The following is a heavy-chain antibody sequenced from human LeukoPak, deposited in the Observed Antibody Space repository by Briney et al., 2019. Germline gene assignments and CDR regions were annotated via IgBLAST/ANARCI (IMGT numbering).Heavy chain of an antibody. CDR1: GFTFSSYA. V-gene: IGHV3-23*01. J-gene: IGHJ4*02. D-gene: IGHD3-10*01. CDR3: AKDLRGSGIADY. Sequence: PGGSLRLSCAASGFTFSSYAMSWVRQAPGKGLEWVSAISGSGGSTYYADSVKGRFTISRHNSKNTLYLQMNSLRAEDTAVYYCAKDLRGSGIADYWGQGTLVTVSS. CDR2: ISGSGGST.